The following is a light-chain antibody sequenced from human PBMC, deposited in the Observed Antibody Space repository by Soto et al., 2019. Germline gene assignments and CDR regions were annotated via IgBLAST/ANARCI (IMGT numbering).Light chain of an antibody. CDR1: QTINSW. J-gene: IGKJ1*01. Sequence: DILMTQSPSTLSASVGDRITITCRASQTINSWLAWYQQKPGKAPKLLIYKASYLQSWVPPTFSGSGSGTEFTLTISSLQPDDFATYYCQQYKSYSSWTFGQGTKVEMK. CDR2: KAS. CDR3: QQYKSYSSWT. V-gene: IGKV1-5*03.